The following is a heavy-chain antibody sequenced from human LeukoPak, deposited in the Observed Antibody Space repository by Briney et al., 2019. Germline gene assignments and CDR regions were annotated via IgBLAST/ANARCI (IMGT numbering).Heavy chain of an antibody. CDR1: GFTFSSYW. CDR2: ISSDASST. Sequence: PGGSLRLSCAASGFTFSSYWMHWVRQAPGEGLVWVSRISSDASSTNYADSVKGRFTISRDNAENTLFLQMNSLTAEDTAVYYCARARGYYYDSFDYWGQGTLVTIPS. CDR3: ARARGYYYDSFDY. J-gene: IGHJ4*02. D-gene: IGHD3-22*01. V-gene: IGHV3-74*01.